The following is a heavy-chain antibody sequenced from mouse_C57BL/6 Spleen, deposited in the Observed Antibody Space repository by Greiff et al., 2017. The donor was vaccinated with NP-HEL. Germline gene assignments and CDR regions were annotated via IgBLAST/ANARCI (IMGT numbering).Heavy chain of an antibody. V-gene: IGHV5-6*01. J-gene: IGHJ2*01. CDR2: ISSSGSYT. CDR3: ARHETNYGSSYFDY. CDR1: GFTFSSYG. D-gene: IGHD1-1*01. Sequence: EVKLVESGGDLVKPGGSLKLSCAASGFTFSSYGMSWVRQTPDKRLEWVATISSSGSYTYYPDSVKGRFTISRDNAKNTLYLQMSSLKSEDTAMYYCARHETNYGSSYFDYWGQGTTLTVSS.